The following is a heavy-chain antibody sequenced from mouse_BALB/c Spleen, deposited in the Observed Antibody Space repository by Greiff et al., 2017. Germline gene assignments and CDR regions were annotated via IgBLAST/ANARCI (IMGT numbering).Heavy chain of an antibody. Sequence: DVKLVESGGGLVKPGGSLKLSCAASGFAFSSYDMSWVRQTPEKRLEWVAYISSGGGSTYYPDTVKGRFTISRDNAKNTLYLQMSSLKSEDTAMYYCARQEYFDVWGAGTTVTVSS. CDR3: ARQEYFDV. CDR1: GFAFSSYD. CDR2: ISSGGGST. J-gene: IGHJ1*01. V-gene: IGHV5-12-1*01.